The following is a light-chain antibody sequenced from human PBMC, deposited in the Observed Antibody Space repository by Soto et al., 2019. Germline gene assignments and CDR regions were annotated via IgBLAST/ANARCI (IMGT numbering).Light chain of an antibody. J-gene: IGLJ2*01. CDR2: DVS. Sequence: QSALTQPRSVSASPGQSVTISCTGTSSDVGGYNYVSWFQQYPGKAPKLMIYDVSKRPSGVPDRFSGSKSGNTASLTISGLQTEDEADYYCCSYAGSYTLIFGGGTKLTVL. CDR1: SSDVGGYNY. CDR3: CSYAGSYTLI. V-gene: IGLV2-11*01.